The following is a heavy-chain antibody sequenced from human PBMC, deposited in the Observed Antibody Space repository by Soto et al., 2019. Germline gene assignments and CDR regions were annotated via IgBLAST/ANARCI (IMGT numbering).Heavy chain of an antibody. Sequence: EVQLLESGGGLVQPGGSLRLSCAASGFTFSSNVMSWVRQAPGKGLEWVSAINGSGDNTYYADSVKGRFSISRDNSKNTLYMQMNSLSAEDTAIYYCAKGAYYDFWSGYSAFDCWGQGTLVTVSS. D-gene: IGHD3-3*01. CDR2: INGSGDNT. J-gene: IGHJ4*02. CDR3: AKGAYYDFWSGYSAFDC. V-gene: IGHV3-23*01. CDR1: GFTFSSNV.